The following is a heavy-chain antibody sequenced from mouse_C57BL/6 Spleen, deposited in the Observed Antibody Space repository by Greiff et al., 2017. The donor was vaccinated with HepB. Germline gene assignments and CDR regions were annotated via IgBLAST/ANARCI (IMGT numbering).Heavy chain of an antibody. CDR2: ISSGSSTI. D-gene: IGHD1-1*01. Sequence: EVMLVESGGGLVKPGGSLKLSCAASGFTFSDYGMHWVRQAPEKGLEWVAYISSGSSTIYYADTVKGRFTISRDNAKNTLFLQMTSLRSEDTAMYYCARGINYYGSRGYFDVWGTGTTVTVSS. CDR3: ARGINYYGSRGYFDV. V-gene: IGHV5-17*01. J-gene: IGHJ1*03. CDR1: GFTFSDYG.